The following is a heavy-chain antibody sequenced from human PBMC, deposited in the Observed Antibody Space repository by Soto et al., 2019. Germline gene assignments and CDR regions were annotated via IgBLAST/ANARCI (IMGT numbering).Heavy chain of an antibody. Sequence: SETLSLTCTVSGGSISSGGYYWSWIRQHPGKGLEWIGYIYYSGSTYYNPSLKNRVTISVDTSKNQFSLKLSSVTAADTAVYYCARGNYDSSGYYGMSDYWGQGTLVTVS. CDR1: GGSISSGGYY. CDR2: IYYSGST. J-gene: IGHJ4*02. CDR3: ARGNYDSSGYYGMSDY. V-gene: IGHV4-31*03. D-gene: IGHD3-22*01.